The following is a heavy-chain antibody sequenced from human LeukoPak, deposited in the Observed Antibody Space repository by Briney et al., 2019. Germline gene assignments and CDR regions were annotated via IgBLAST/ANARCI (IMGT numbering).Heavy chain of an antibody. Sequence: SETLSLTCTVSGGSISSGTYYWSWIRQPAGKGLEWIGRIYTSGSTNYNPSLKSRVTISVDTSKNQFSLKLSSVTAADTAVYYCARGGYQLPGGGDGFDIWGQGTMVTVSS. CDR1: GGSISSGTYY. CDR3: ARGGYQLPGGGDGFDI. D-gene: IGHD2-2*01. J-gene: IGHJ3*02. V-gene: IGHV4-61*02. CDR2: IYTSGST.